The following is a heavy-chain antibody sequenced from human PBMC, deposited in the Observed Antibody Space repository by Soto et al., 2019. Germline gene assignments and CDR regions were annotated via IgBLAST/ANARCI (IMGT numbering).Heavy chain of an antibody. V-gene: IGHV1-8*01. CDR3: ASVYSSSWYDPSYFDY. Sequence: ASVKGSCKASGYTLTSYDINWVRQATGQGLEWMGWINPNSGNTGYAQKFHGRVTITMNTSITTAYMELSSLRSEDTAVYYCASVYSSSWYDPSYFDYWGQGTLVTVSS. J-gene: IGHJ4*02. D-gene: IGHD6-13*01. CDR2: INPNSGNT. CDR1: GYTLTSYD.